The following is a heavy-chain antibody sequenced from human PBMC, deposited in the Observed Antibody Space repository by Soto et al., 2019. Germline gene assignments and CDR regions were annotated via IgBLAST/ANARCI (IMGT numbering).Heavy chain of an antibody. V-gene: IGHV4-59*01. D-gene: IGHD5-18*01. CDR1: GGSISSYY. CDR2: IYYSGST. CDR3: ATKGYNDSYRGIYYFDY. Sequence: SETLSLTCTVSGGSISSYYWRWIRQPPGKGLEWIGYIYYSGSTNYNPSLKSRVTISVDTSKNQFSLKLSSVTAADTAVYYCATKGYNDSYRGIYYFDYWGQGTPVTVSS. J-gene: IGHJ4*02.